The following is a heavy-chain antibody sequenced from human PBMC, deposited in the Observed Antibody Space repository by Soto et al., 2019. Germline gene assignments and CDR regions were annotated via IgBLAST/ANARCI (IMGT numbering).Heavy chain of an antibody. CDR1: GGSFVGYC. CDR2: INHSGST. Sequence: SETLCLTCTVDGGSFVGYCWRWIRQPPGKGLEWIGEINHSGSTNYNPSLKSRVTISVDTSKNQFSLKLSSVTAADTAVYYCARVTPNDYGNFTWEYYFDYWGQGTLVTVSS. J-gene: IGHJ4*02. CDR3: ARVTPNDYGNFTWEYYFDY. D-gene: IGHD4-17*01. V-gene: IGHV4-34*01.